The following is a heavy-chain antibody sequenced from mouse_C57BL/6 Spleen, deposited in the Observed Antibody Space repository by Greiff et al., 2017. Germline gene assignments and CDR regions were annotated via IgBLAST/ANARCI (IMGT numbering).Heavy chain of an antibody. D-gene: IGHD4-1*01. V-gene: IGHV1-80*01. Sequence: QVQLQQSGAELVKPGASVKISCKASGYAFSSYWMNWVQQRPGKGLEWIGQIYPGDGDTNYNGKFKGKAPLTADKSSSTAYMQLSSLTSEDSAVYFCARSNWDFYYFDYWGQGTTLTVSS. CDR1: GYAFSSYW. CDR2: IYPGDGDT. J-gene: IGHJ2*01. CDR3: ARSNWDFYYFDY.